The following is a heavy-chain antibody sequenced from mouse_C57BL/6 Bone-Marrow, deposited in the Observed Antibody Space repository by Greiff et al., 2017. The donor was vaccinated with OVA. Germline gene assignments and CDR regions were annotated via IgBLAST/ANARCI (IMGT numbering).Heavy chain of an antibody. CDR3: ARGGDDYYYYAMDD. V-gene: IGHV1-54*01. J-gene: IGHJ4*01. D-gene: IGHD2-4*01. Sequence: QVQLQQSGAELVRPGTSVKVSCKASGYAFTNYLIEWVKQRPGQGLEWIGVINPGSGGTNYNEKFKGKATLTADKSSSTAYMQLSSLTSEDSAVYVCARGGDDYYYYAMDDWGQGTSVTVSS. CDR2: INPGSGGT. CDR1: GYAFTNYL.